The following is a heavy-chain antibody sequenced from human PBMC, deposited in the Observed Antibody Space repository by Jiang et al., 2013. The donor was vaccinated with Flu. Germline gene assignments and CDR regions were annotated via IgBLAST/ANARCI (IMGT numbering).Heavy chain of an antibody. J-gene: IGHJ5*02. CDR1: GFSFTSYA. D-gene: IGHD3-10*01. CDR3: AKGPRLHWFGESLLDP. CDR2: ISGNADST. Sequence: PGGSLRLSCAASGFSFTSYAMIWVRQTPGKGLEWVSAISGNADSTYYADSVKGRFTISRDNSKNTLYLEMNSLRAGDTAVYYCAKGPRLHWFGESLLDPWGQGTLVTVSS. V-gene: IGHV3-23*01.